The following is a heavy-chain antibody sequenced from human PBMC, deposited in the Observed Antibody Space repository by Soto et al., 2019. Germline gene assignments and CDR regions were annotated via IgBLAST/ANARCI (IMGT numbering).Heavy chain of an antibody. CDR3: ARVIPGPEAWFHP. CDR2: ISPYTDDP. CDR1: GNTFTNFG. J-gene: IGHJ5*02. V-gene: IGHV1-18*01. Sequence: QGQLVQSGVEVKKPGASVKVSCTASGNTFTNFGVTWVRQAPGQGLEWMGWISPYTDDPSYAQKFQGRVTMTIDTSTSTAYLDLRRLTSDDTTVYYCARVIPGPEAWFHPWGQGTLVTVSS. D-gene: IGHD2-2*01.